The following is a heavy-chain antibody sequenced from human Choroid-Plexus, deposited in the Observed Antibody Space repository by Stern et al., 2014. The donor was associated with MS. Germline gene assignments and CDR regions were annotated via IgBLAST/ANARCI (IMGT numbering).Heavy chain of an antibody. CDR2: VSHDGSYK. CDR1: GFTFGSCA. D-gene: IGHD2/OR15-2a*01. J-gene: IGHJ5*02. CDR3: AKDRQYLTYFFDH. V-gene: IGHV3-30*18. Sequence: QVQLVESGGGVVQPGRPLRLSCVASGFTFGSCAMHWVRQAPGKGLEWPGGVSHDGSYKYYADSVKGRFTISRDNSQNTLYMQMSSLRPEDTAVYYCAKDRQYLTYFFDHWGQGSLVTVSS.